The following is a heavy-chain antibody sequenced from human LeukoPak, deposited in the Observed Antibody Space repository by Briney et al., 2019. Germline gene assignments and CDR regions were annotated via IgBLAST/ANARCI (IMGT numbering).Heavy chain of an antibody. Sequence: GGSLRLSCAASGFTFSSYWMSWVRQAPGKGLEWVANIKQDGSEKYYVDSVKGRFTISRDNAKNSLYLQMNSLRAEDTAVYYCARDLPNYDILTGYRWFDPWGQGTLATVSS. D-gene: IGHD3-9*01. V-gene: IGHV3-7*03. J-gene: IGHJ5*02. CDR1: GFTFSSYW. CDR3: ARDLPNYDILTGYRWFDP. CDR2: IKQDGSEK.